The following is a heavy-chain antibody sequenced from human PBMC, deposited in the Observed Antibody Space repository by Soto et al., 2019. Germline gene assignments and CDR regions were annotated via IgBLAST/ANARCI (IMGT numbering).Heavy chain of an antibody. Sequence: QVQLVQSGPEVKKPGASVKVSCKASGDTFTDYYIHWVRQAPGQGLEWMGTVNPSGGHTTYAQHLLARMTRTRDTSTSTLYRELTSLTSEDTAVYYCARGGHVVVVTAALDYWGQGTLVTVSS. J-gene: IGHJ4*02. D-gene: IGHD2-21*02. CDR3: ARGGHVVVVTAALDY. CDR2: VNPSGGHT. V-gene: IGHV1-46*01. CDR1: GDTFTDYY.